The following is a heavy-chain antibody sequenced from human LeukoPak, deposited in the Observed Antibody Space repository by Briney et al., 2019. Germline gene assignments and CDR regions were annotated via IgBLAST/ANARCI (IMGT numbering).Heavy chain of an antibody. CDR1: GFNFRSYW. CDR2: INSDGTGT. J-gene: IGHJ4*02. V-gene: IGHV3-74*01. CDR3: TRDARTCHSSGCWKPSDY. Sequence: GGSLRLSCAASGFNFRSYWMHWVRQAPGKGLVWVSRINSDGTGTYADSVKDRFTISRDNANNTLYLQMNSLRADDTAVYYCTRDARTCHSSGCWKPSDYWGRGALVTVSS. D-gene: IGHD3-22*01.